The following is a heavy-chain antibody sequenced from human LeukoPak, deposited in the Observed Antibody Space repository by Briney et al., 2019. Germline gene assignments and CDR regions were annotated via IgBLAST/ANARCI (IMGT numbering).Heavy chain of an antibody. D-gene: IGHD3-22*01. CDR3: ARGRHYYDSSGYPFDY. V-gene: IGHV3-30-3*01. CDR2: ISNDGNDK. Sequence: GGSLRLSCAASGFTFSAYPMHWVRQASGKGLEWVAVISNDGNDKYCADSVKGRFTISRDNSKNTVYLQVSSLRTEDTAVYYCARGRHYYDSSGYPFDYWGQGTLVTVSS. J-gene: IGHJ4*02. CDR1: GFTFSAYP.